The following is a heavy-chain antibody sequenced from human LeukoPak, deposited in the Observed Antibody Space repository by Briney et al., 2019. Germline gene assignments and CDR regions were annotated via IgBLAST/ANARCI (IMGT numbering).Heavy chain of an antibody. CDR3: AEDDHGGSGWRDYFDQ. Sequence: GGSLRLSCAASGFTFSSYDMSWVRQAPGRGLEWVSAIGGGGTPYYADSVKGRFTISRDNSKNTLYLQMNSLRAEDTAVYYCAEDDHGGSGWRDYFDQWGQGTLVTVSS. CDR1: GFTFSSYD. D-gene: IGHD6-19*01. J-gene: IGHJ4*02. CDR2: IGGGGTP. V-gene: IGHV3-23*01.